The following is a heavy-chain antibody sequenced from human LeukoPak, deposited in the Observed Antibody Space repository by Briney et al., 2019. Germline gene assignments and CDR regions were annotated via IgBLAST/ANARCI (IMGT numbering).Heavy chain of an antibody. CDR3: ASVASRCTTSSCYTSWEWLDP. J-gene: IGHJ5*02. Sequence: ASAKVSCKASGGTFSSHAINWVRQAPGQGLEWMGRIIPILGRPNYAQKFQGRVTITADESTSTVYMELNSLRIEDTAVYYCASVASRCTTSSCYTSWEWLDPWGQGTLITVSS. D-gene: IGHD2-2*02. CDR1: GGTFSSHA. V-gene: IGHV1-69*11. CDR2: IIPILGRP.